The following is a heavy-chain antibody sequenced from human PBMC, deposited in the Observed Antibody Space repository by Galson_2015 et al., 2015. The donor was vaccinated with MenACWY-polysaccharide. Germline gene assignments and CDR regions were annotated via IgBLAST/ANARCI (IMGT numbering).Heavy chain of an antibody. D-gene: IGHD6-19*01. J-gene: IGHJ4*02. CDR2: TYYRSRWYN. Sequence: CAISGDSVSSNSAAWNWIRQSPSRGLEWLGRTYYRSRWYNDYATSVKSRISIKADTPKNQFSLQLNSVTPEDTALYYCTRSIHISGWGGDFESWGQGTLVTVSP. V-gene: IGHV6-1*01. CDR3: TRSIHISGWGGDFES. CDR1: GDSVSSNSAA.